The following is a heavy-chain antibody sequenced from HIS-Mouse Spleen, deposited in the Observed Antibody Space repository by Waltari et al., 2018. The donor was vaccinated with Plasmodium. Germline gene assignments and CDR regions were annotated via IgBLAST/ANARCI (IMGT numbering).Heavy chain of an antibody. Sequence: QVQLVQSGAEVKKPGASVKVSCKASGYTFTSYYMHWVRQAPGQGLECMGIINPRGGSTSYAQKFQGRVTMTRDTSTSTVYMELSSLRSEDTAVYYCARDLFRIGVAGTEYYYGMDVWGQGTTVTVSS. V-gene: IGHV1-46*01. J-gene: IGHJ6*02. CDR2: INPRGGST. CDR1: GYTFTSYY. CDR3: ARDLFRIGVAGTEYYYGMDV. D-gene: IGHD6-19*01.